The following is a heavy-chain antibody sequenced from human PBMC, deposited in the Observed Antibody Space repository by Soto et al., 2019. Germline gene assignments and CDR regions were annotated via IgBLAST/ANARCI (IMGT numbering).Heavy chain of an antibody. J-gene: IGHJ4*02. Sequence: QVPLVESGGGVVQPGRSLRLSCAASGFTFSSYGMHWVRQAPGKGLEWVAVIWYDGSNKYYAESVKGRFTISRVNSKNTLYLPTNSLRAEDTAVYYCARDTSSSWYVDYWGQGTLVTVSS. CDR2: IWYDGSNK. D-gene: IGHD6-13*01. V-gene: IGHV3-33*01. CDR3: ARDTSSSWYVDY. CDR1: GFTFSSYG.